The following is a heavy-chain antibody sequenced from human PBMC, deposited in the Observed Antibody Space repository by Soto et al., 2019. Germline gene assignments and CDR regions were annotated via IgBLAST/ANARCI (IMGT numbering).Heavy chain of an antibody. CDR3: ARQGDFGVVIIGNWFYP. Sequence: SETLSLTCTVSGGSISSSSYYWGWIRQPTGKGLEWIGSIYYSGSTYYNPSLKSRVTISVDTSKNQFSLKLSSVTAADTAVYYCARQGDFGVVIIGNWFYPWGQGPLVTVPS. V-gene: IGHV4-39*01. D-gene: IGHD3-3*01. CDR1: GGSISSSSYY. J-gene: IGHJ5*02. CDR2: IYYSGST.